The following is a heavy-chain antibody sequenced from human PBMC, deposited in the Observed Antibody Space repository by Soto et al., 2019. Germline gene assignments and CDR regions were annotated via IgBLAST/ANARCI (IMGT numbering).Heavy chain of an antibody. CDR2: INDNGAST. Sequence: EVQLLESGGGLEQPGGSLRLSCAASGFSFTRHAMSWVRQAPGRGLEWVSAINDNGASTWYADSVKGRFTISRDNSKNTLYLQMNSLRADDTAFYYCAKGSASSRPYYFDSWGQGTLVTVSS. J-gene: IGHJ4*02. CDR3: AKGSASSRPYYFDS. CDR1: GFSFTRHA. D-gene: IGHD6-6*01. V-gene: IGHV3-23*01.